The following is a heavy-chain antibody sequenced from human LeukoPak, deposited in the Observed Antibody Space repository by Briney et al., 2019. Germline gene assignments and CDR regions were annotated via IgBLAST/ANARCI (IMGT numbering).Heavy chain of an antibody. D-gene: IGHD2-15*01. CDR1: RGSISPYY. CDR2: IYYIGTT. CDR3: ARGGFESCSAGSCLLGNY. V-gene: IGHV4-59*01. J-gene: IGHJ4*02. Sequence: SETLSLTCTVSRGSISPYYWSWIRQSPGKGLEWIGYIYYIGTTNYNPSLQSRVTMSVDISTNQFTLNLASVTAADTAVYYCARGGFESCSAGSCLLGNYWGQGILVAVSS.